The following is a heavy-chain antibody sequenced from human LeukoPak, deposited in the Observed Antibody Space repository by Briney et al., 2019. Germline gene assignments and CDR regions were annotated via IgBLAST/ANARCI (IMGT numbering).Heavy chain of an antibody. CDR1: GFTFSSYA. J-gene: IGHJ5*01. D-gene: IGHD2-2*01. CDR3: AKDWTSGYSSSWMYNWFDS. Sequence: GGSLRLSCAASGFTFSSYAMSWVRQAPGKGLEWVSVISGSGDSTYYADSVKGRFTISRDNSKNTLYLQMNSLRAEDTAVYYCAKDWTSGYSSSWMYNWFDSWGLGTLVTVSS. CDR2: ISGSGDST. V-gene: IGHV3-23*01.